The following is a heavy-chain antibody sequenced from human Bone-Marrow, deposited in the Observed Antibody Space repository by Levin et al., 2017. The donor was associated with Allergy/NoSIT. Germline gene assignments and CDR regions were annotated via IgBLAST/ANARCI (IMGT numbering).Heavy chain of an antibody. CDR1: GFYFSDYA. CDR3: AREKGGTRGWYTVDY. CDR2: IRGSGEKT. J-gene: IGHJ4*02. D-gene: IGHD6-19*01. Sequence: GSLRLSCAASGFYFSDYAISWVRQAPGKGLEWVSAIRGSGEKTYYRDSVKGRFTVSRDNSKNTLYLQMNSLRGEDTAVYYCAREKGGTRGWYTVDYWGQGTLVTVSP. V-gene: IGHV3-23*01.